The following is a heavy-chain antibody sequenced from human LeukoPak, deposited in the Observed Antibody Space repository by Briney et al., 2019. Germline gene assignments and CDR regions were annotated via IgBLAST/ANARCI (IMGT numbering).Heavy chain of an antibody. CDR3: AREALGGVISVGAFDI. CDR1: GYTSTGYY. J-gene: IGHJ3*02. V-gene: IGHV1-2*04. D-gene: IGHD3-16*01. CDR2: INPNSGGT. Sequence: GASVKVSCKASGYTSTGYYMHWVRQAPGQGLEWMGWINPNSGGTNYAQKFQGWVTMTRDTSISTAYMELSRLRSDDTAVYYCAREALGGVISVGAFDIWGQGTMVTVSS.